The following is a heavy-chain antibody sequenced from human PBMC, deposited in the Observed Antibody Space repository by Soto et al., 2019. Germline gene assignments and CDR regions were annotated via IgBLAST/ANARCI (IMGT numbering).Heavy chain of an antibody. CDR2: IDWDDDK. CDR1: GFSLSTSGMR. V-gene: IGHV2-70*04. D-gene: IGHD4-17*01. J-gene: IGHJ6*02. Sequence: SGPTLVSPTQTLTLTCTFSGFSLSTSGMRVSWIRQPPGKALEWLARIDWDDDKFYSTSLKTRLTISKDTSKNQVVLTMTNMDPVDTATYYCARTFLRGDYYYGMDVWGQGTTVTVSS. CDR3: ARTFLRGDYYYGMDV.